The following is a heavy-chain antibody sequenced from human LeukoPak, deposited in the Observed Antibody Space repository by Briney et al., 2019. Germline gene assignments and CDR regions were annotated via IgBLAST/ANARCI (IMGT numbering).Heavy chain of an antibody. CDR2: INSDGSTT. D-gene: IGHD1-1*01. Sequence: GGSLRLSCAASGFTFSSYSMHWVRQAPGKGLVWVSRINSDGSTTTYADSVKGRFTISRENAKNTLDLQMNSLRAEDTAVYNCARGKSGTVDYWGQGTLVTVSS. CDR3: ARGKSGTVDY. CDR1: GFTFSSYS. V-gene: IGHV3-74*01. J-gene: IGHJ4*02.